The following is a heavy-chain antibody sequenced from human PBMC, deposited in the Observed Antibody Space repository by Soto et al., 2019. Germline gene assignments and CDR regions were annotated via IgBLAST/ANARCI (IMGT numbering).Heavy chain of an antibody. CDR3: ARGIPSLTIFGVVITNWFDP. D-gene: IGHD3-3*01. CDR1: GGSISSSSYY. CDR2: IYYSGST. Sequence: SETLSLTCTVSGGSISSSSYYWGWIRQPPGKGLEWIGSIYYSGSTYYNPSLKSRVTISVDTSKNQFSLKLSSVTAADTAVYYCARGIPSLTIFGVVITNWFDPWGQGTLVTVSS. V-gene: IGHV4-39*01. J-gene: IGHJ5*02.